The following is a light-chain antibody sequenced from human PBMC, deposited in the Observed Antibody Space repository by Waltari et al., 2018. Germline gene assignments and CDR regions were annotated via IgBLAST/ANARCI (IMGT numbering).Light chain of an antibody. Sequence: DIVMTQSPDSLAVSLGERPTISCKSSQTVFNRSNNRNSLAWYQQKSGQPPKLLIYWASTRESGVPDRFTGRGSGTDFSLTISSLQAEDVALYFCHQYYTLPYTFGQGTKLEI. V-gene: IGKV4-1*01. CDR3: HQYYTLPYT. CDR2: WAS. J-gene: IGKJ2*01. CDR1: QTVFNRSNNRNS.